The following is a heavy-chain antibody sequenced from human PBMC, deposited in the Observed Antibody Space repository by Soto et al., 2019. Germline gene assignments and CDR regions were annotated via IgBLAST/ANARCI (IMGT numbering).Heavy chain of an antibody. Sequence: QVQLVQSGAEVKKPGSSVTVSCKASGGTFGNSAISWVRQAPGQGLEWMGGIMPIFPTPDYAQKFQGRVTIPADESTSTASMELTSLRSEDTAVYYCARDKDRQQIGGNYYSGMDVWGQGTTVTV. D-gene: IGHD1-26*01. V-gene: IGHV1-69*12. CDR2: IMPIFPTP. CDR1: GGTFGNSA. J-gene: IGHJ6*02. CDR3: ARDKDRQQIGGNYYSGMDV.